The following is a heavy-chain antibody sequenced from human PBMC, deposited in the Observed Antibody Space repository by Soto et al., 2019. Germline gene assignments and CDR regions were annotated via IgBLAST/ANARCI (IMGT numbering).Heavy chain of an antibody. D-gene: IGHD3-22*01. CDR1: GFSFSSYL. J-gene: IGHJ4*02. CDR3: AREDTSGYYFYDY. CDR2: IYPGDSDT. Sequence: GESLKISCKGSGFSFSSYLIGWVRQMPVKGLEWMGIIYPGDSDTTYSPSFRGQVTISADKSISTAYLQWSSLKASDTATYYCAREDTSGYYFYDYWGQGTQVTVSS. V-gene: IGHV5-51*01.